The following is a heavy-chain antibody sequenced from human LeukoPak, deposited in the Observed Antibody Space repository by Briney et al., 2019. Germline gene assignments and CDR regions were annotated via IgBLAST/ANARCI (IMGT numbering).Heavy chain of an antibody. D-gene: IGHD3-3*01. CDR3: AGGEVIIRGGYNWFDP. CDR2: IYYSGST. J-gene: IGHJ5*02. Sequence: PSQTLSLTCTVSGGSISSGDYYWRWLRQPPGKGLEWIGYIYYSGSTYYNPSLKRRVTISVDTSKNQFALKLSAVTAADTAVYYCAGGEVIIRGGYNWFDPWGQGTLVTVSS. V-gene: IGHV4-30-4*08. CDR1: GGSISSGDYY.